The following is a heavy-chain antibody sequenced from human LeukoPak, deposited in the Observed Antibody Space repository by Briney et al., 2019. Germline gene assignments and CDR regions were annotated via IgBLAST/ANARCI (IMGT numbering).Heavy chain of an antibody. Sequence: PSETLSLTCTVSGGSISSSSYYWGWIRQPPGKGLEWIGSIYYSGSTYYNPSLESRVTISVDTSKNQFSLRLSSVIAADTAVYYCARGYASGSYYTYWGQGTLVTVSS. CDR2: IYYSGST. J-gene: IGHJ4*02. CDR3: ARGYASGSYYTY. V-gene: IGHV4-39*01. CDR1: GGSISSSSYY. D-gene: IGHD3-10*01.